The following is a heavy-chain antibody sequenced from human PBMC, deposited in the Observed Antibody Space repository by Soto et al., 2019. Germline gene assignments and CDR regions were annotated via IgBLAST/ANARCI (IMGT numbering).Heavy chain of an antibody. Sequence: ASVKVSCKASGYTFTSYGISWVRQAPGQGLEWMGWISAYNGNTNYAQKLQGRVTMTTDTSTSTAYMELRSLRSDDTAVYYCARLDIVATPDEAFDIWGQGTMVTVSS. V-gene: IGHV1-18*01. CDR1: GYTFTSYG. J-gene: IGHJ3*02. D-gene: IGHD5-12*01. CDR2: ISAYNGNT. CDR3: ARLDIVATPDEAFDI.